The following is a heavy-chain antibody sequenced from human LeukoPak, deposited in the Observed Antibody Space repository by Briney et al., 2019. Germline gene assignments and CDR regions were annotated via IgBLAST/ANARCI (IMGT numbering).Heavy chain of an antibody. J-gene: IGHJ4*02. V-gene: IGHV1-46*03. CDR3: ARDGVYYYDSSGVDY. CDR1: GYTFTSYY. D-gene: IGHD3-22*01. Sequence: ASVKVSCKASGYTFTSYYMHWVRQAPGQGLEWMGIINPSGGSTSHAQKFQGRVTMTRDTSTSTVYMELSSLRSEDTAVYYCARDGVYYYDSSGVDYWGQGTLVTVSS. CDR2: INPSGGST.